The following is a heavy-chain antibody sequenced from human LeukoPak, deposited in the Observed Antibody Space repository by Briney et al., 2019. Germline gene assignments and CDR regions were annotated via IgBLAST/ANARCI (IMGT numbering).Heavy chain of an antibody. Sequence: SETLSLTCTVSGGSISSYYWSWIRQPPGKGLEWIGDIYYSGSTNYNPSLKSRVTISVDTSKNQFSLKLSSVTAADTAVYYCARADCSSTSCGLDLWGQGTLVTVYS. V-gene: IGHV4-59*01. J-gene: IGHJ5*02. D-gene: IGHD2-2*01. CDR2: IYYSGST. CDR3: ARADCSSTSCGLDL. CDR1: GGSISSYY.